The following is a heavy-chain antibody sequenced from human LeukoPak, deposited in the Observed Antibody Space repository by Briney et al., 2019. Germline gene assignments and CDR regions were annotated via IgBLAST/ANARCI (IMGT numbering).Heavy chain of an antibody. CDR3: ARGGGAVALNNWFDP. D-gene: IGHD6-19*01. CDR2: MNPNSGNT. J-gene: IGHJ5*02. Sequence: ASVKVSCKASGYTFTSYDINWVRQATGQGLEWMGWMNPNSGNTGYAQKFQGRVTMTRNTSISTAYMEPSSLRSEDTAVYYCARGGGAVALNNWFDPWGQGTLVTVSS. CDR1: GYTFTSYD. V-gene: IGHV1-8*01.